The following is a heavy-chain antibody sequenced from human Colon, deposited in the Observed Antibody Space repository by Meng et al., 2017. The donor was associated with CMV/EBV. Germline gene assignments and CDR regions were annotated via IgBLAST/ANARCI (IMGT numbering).Heavy chain of an antibody. CDR1: GFTFSNYW. CDR2: LNPMGSGI. D-gene: IGHD3-10*01. J-gene: IGHJ6*02. CDR3: ARESIAMVRGYGMDV. V-gene: IGHV3-74*01. Sequence: GESLKISCAASGFTFSNYWMHWVRQAPGKGLVWVSRLNPMGSGISYADSVKGRFTISRDNAKNTLYLQMNSLRAEDTAVYYCARESIAMVRGYGMDVWGQGTTVTVSS.